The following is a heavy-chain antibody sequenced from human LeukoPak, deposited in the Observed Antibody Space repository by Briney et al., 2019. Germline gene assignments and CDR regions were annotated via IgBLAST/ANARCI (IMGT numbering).Heavy chain of an antibody. Sequence: GSLRLSCAASGFTFSGFWMHWVRQAPGKGLVWVSCISFDGSDATYADSVKGRFTISRDNAKNTLYLQMNSLRAEDTAVYYCVRSAFLTTEFYFDYWGQGTLVTVSS. D-gene: IGHD4-11*01. CDR1: GFTFSGFW. V-gene: IGHV3-74*01. J-gene: IGHJ4*02. CDR3: VRSAFLTTEFYFDY. CDR2: ISFDGSDA.